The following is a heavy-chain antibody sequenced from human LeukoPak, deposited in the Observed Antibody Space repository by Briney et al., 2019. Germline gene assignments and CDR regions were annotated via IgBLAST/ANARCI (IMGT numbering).Heavy chain of an antibody. D-gene: IGHD2-2*01. Sequence: ASVKVSCKASGYTFTGYYMHWVRQAPGQGLEWMGWINPNSGGTNYAQKFQGRVTMTRDTSISTAYMELSRLRSDDTAVYYCASFNPGYCSSTSCYGPYADYWGQGTLVTVSS. CDR1: GYTFTGYY. J-gene: IGHJ4*02. CDR3: ASFNPGYCSSTSCYGPYADY. CDR2: INPNSGGT. V-gene: IGHV1-2*02.